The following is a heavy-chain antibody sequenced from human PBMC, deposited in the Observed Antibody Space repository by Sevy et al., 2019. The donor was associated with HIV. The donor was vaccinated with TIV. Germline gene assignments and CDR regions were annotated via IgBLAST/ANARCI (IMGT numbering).Heavy chain of an antibody. CDR1: GYTFTSYG. CDR3: ARVAVAVAGSSPRYYYGMDV. Sequence: ASVKVSCKASGYTFTSYGISWVRQAPGQGLEWMGWISAYNGNTNYAQKLQGRATMTTDTSTSTAYMELRSLRSDDTAVYYCARVAVAVAGSSPRYYYGMDVWGQGTTVTVSS. CDR2: ISAYNGNT. D-gene: IGHD6-19*01. J-gene: IGHJ6*02. V-gene: IGHV1-18*01.